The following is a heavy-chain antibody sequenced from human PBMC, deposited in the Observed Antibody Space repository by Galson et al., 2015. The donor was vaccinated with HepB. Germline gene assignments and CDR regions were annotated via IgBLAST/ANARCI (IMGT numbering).Heavy chain of an antibody. V-gene: IGHV7-4-1*02. CDR1: GYTFTSYP. D-gene: IGHD4-17*01. CDR3: ARGIISYHDYGDRFDY. CDR2: INTNTGNP. Sequence: SVKASCKASGYTFTSYPMSWMRQAPGHGLEWMGWINTNTGNPTYAQGFTGRFLFSLDTSVSAAYLQISSLKAEDTAVYYCARGIISYHDYGDRFDYWGQGTLVTVSS. J-gene: IGHJ4*02.